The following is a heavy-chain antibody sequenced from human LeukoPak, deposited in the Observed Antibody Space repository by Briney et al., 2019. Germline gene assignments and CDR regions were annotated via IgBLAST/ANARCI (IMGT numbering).Heavy chain of an antibody. CDR2: ISSSGSTI. CDR1: GFTFSDYY. J-gene: IGHJ3*02. CDR3: ARVLGFWSDPEDAFHI. Sequence: GGSLRLSCAASGFTFSDYYMSWIRQAPGKGLEWVSYISSSGSTIHYADSVKGRFTISRDNAKNSLYLQMNSLRAEDTAVYYCARVLGFWSDPEDAFHIWGQGTMVTVSS. V-gene: IGHV3-11*01. D-gene: IGHD3-3*01.